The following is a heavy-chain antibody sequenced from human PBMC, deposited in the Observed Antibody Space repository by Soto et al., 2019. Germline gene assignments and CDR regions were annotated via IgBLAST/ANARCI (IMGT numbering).Heavy chain of an antibody. J-gene: IGHJ3*02. Sequence: QVQLQESGPGLVKPSETLSLTCTVSGGSISSYYWSWIRQPAGKGLEWIGRIYTSGSTNYNPSLKGRVTMSVDTSKNQVSLKLSSVTAADTAVYYCATASSLGYCSSTSCYSDAFDIWGQGTMVTVSS. CDR3: ATASSLGYCSSTSCYSDAFDI. CDR2: IYTSGST. CDR1: GGSISSYY. D-gene: IGHD2-2*01. V-gene: IGHV4-4*07.